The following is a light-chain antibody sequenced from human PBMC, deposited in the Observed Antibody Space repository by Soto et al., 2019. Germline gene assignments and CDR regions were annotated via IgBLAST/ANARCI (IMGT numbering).Light chain of an antibody. V-gene: IGLV2-14*03. CDR3: SSDSSSSSRIYV. Sequence: QSALTQPASVSGSPGQSITISCTGTSSDVGGYNYVSWYQHHPGKATKLMIYDVSTRPSGVSNRFSGSKSGNTASLTISGIQADDEDDDYCSSDSSSSSRIYVFGTGTKVTVL. J-gene: IGLJ1*01. CDR1: SSDVGGYNY. CDR2: DVS.